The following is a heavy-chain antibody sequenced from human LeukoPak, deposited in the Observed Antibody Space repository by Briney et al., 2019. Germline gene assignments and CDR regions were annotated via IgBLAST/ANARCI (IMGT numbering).Heavy chain of an antibody. J-gene: IGHJ4*02. V-gene: IGHV3-30*03. CDR3: ARGEMATVDS. Sequence: QAGGSLRLSCAASRFNFSDYSMNWVRQAPGKGLEWVAVISYDGSNKYYADSVKGRFTISRDNSKNTLYLQMNSLRAEDTAVYYCARGEMATVDSWGQGTLVTVSS. CDR1: RFNFSDYS. CDR2: ISYDGSNK. D-gene: IGHD5-24*01.